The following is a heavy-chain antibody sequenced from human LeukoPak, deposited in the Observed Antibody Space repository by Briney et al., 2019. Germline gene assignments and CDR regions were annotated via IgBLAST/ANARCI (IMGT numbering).Heavy chain of an antibody. D-gene: IGHD4-17*01. Sequence: SETLSLTCTVSGGSITSSYWSWIRQSAGKGLEWIGRIHASGNTKFNPSLTGRVTMSVDTSKNEFSLKLASVTAADTAAYYCARGTYALNYWGQGILVTVSS. CDR3: ARGTYALNY. J-gene: IGHJ4*02. CDR1: GGSITSSY. CDR2: IHASGNT. V-gene: IGHV4-4*07.